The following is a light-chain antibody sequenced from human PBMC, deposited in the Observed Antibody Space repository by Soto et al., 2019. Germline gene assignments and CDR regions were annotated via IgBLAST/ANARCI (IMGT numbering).Light chain of an antibody. CDR3: QQRSNWPRTT. J-gene: IGKJ1*01. Sequence: EIVLTQSPATLSLSPGESATLSCRASESVSIYISWYQQKPAQAPRLLIYDASNRATGIPTMFSGSGSGTDFSLTISSLESEEFAVYYCQQRSNWPRTTFGQGTRV. CDR2: DAS. CDR1: ESVSIY. V-gene: IGKV3-11*01.